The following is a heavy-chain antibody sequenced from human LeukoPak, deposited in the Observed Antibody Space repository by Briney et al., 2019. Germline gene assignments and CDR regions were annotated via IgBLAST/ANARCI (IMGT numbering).Heavy chain of an antibody. Sequence: GGSLRLSCAASGFTFSNAWMSWVRQAPGKGLEWVGRIKSKTDGGTTDYAAPVKGRFTISRDDSKNTLYLQMNSLKTEDTAVYYCTTDIVVVPAATPGDYYYGMDVWGQGTTVTVSS. J-gene: IGHJ6*02. CDR2: IKSKTDGGTT. CDR3: TTDIVVVPAATPGDYYYGMDV. CDR1: GFTFSNAW. D-gene: IGHD2-2*01. V-gene: IGHV3-15*01.